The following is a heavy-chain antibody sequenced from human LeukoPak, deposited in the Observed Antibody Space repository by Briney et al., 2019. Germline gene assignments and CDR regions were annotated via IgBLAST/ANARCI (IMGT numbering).Heavy chain of an antibody. CDR3: AKGWRGQYQLPNDFDY. Sequence: SETLSLTCSVSGGSISSYYWSWIRQPPGKGLEWIGYLYYSGSTDYNPSLKSRVTISVDTSKNQFFLTLYSVTAADTAVYYCAKGWRGQYQLPNDFDYWGQGTLVTVSS. J-gene: IGHJ4*02. V-gene: IGHV4-59*01. CDR2: LYYSGST. CDR1: GGSISSYY. D-gene: IGHD2-2*01.